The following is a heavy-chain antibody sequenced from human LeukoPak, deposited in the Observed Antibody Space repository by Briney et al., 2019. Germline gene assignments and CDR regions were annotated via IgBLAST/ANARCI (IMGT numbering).Heavy chain of an antibody. J-gene: IGHJ4*02. CDR2: LRNDVTDK. D-gene: IGHD3-10*01. CDR1: GFIFSTDV. V-gene: IGHV3-30*02. Sequence: PGGSLRLSCAASGFIFSTDVIHWVRQAPGKVLEWVAFLRNDVTDKYDGVSVKGRFTISRDNSKNNMYLQMNSLRAEDTAVYYCAKVRWDDGEVLLVLDYWGQGTLVTVSS. CDR3: AKVRWDDGEVLLVLDY.